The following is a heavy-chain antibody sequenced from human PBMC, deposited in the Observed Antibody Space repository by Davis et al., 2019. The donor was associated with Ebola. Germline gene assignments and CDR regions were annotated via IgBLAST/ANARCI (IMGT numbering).Heavy chain of an antibody. Sequence: ASVKVSCRASGYTFTSYYMHWVRQAPGQGLEWMGWINPNSGGTNYAQKFQGRVTMTRDTSISTAYMELSRLRSDDTAVYYCARGLPRDIVVVPAAIWWFDPWGQGTLVTVSS. D-gene: IGHD2-2*01. CDR3: ARGLPRDIVVVPAAIWWFDP. CDR1: GYTFTSYY. J-gene: IGHJ5*02. CDR2: INPNSGGT. V-gene: IGHV1-2*02.